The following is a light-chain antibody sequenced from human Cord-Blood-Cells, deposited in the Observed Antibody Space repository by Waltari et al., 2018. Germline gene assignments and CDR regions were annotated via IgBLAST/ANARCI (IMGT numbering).Light chain of an antibody. Sequence: QSALTQPPSVSGSPGQSVTISCTGPSSDVGSYNRVSWYQQPPGTAPKLMIYEVSNRHSGVPDRFSGSKSGNTASLTISGLRAEDEADYYCSSYTSSSTVVFGGGTKLTVL. V-gene: IGLV2-18*02. CDR2: EVS. CDR1: SSDVGSYNR. CDR3: SSYTSSSTVV. J-gene: IGLJ2*01.